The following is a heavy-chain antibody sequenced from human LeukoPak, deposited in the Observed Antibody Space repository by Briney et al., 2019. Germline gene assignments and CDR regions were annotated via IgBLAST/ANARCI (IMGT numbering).Heavy chain of an antibody. J-gene: IGHJ4*02. Sequence: PGGSLRLSCAASGFTFSSYAMSWVRQAPGKGLEWVSGFSVSDGITYYADSVKGRFTISRDNSKNTLYLQMNSLRAEDTAVYYCAKDSSGSYPWDYFDYWGQGTLVTVSS. D-gene: IGHD1-26*01. V-gene: IGHV3-23*01. CDR3: AKDSSGSYPWDYFDY. CDR1: GFTFSSYA. CDR2: FSVSDGIT.